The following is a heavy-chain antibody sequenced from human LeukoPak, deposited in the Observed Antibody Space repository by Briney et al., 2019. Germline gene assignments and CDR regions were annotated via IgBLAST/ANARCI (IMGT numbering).Heavy chain of an antibody. CDR2: INPNSGGT. J-gene: IGHJ4*02. V-gene: IGHV1-2*02. CDR1: GYTFTGYN. Sequence: ASVKVSCKSSGYTFTGYNMQWLRQAPGQGLEWMGWINPNSGGTNYAQKFQGRVAMTRDTSISTAYMELSRLRSDDTAVYYCARDGHFDYWGQGTLVTVSS. CDR3: ARDGHFDY.